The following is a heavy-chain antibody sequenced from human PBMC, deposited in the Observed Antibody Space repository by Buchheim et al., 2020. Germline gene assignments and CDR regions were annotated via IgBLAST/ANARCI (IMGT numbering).Heavy chain of an antibody. CDR3: ARLIRRRDGYKNPNYFDY. D-gene: IGHD5-24*01. CDR2: IYYSGST. V-gene: IGHV4-39*01. CDR1: GGSISSSSYY. Sequence: QLQLQESGPGLVKPSETLSLTCTVSGGSISSSSYYWGWIRQPPGKGLEWIGSIYYSGSTYYNPSLKSRVTISVDTSKNQFSLKLSSVTAADTAVYYCARLIRRRDGYKNPNYFDYWGQGTL. J-gene: IGHJ4*02.